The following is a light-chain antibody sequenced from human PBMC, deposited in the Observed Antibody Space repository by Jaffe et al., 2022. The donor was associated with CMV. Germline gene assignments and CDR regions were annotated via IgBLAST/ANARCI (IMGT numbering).Light chain of an antibody. CDR1: SLRSYY. CDR2: GKN. V-gene: IGLV3-19*01. CDR3: ESRETSGYHLVV. Sequence: SSELTQDPAVSVALGQTVRITCQGDSLRSYYASWYQQKPGQAPVLVIYGKNKRPSGIPDRFSGSNSGNTASLTITGAQAEDEADYYCESRETSGYHLVVFGGGTKLTVL. J-gene: IGLJ2*01.